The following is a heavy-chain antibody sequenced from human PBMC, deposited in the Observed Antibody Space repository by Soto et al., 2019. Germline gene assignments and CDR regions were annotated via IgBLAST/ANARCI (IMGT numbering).Heavy chain of an antibody. CDR2: IIPVFGTA. J-gene: IGHJ1*01. D-gene: IGHD1-1*01. CDR1: GGTFSSYA. CDR3: ARGWNDFPH. V-gene: IGHV1-69*13. Sequence: SVKVSCKASGGTFSSYAISWVRQAPGQGLECMGGIIPVFGTANYAQKFQGRVTINADESTSTVYMELSSLRSEDTAVYYCARGWNDFPHWGQGTLVTVPS.